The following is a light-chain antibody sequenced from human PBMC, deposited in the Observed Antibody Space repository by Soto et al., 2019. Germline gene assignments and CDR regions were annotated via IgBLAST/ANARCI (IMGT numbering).Light chain of an antibody. CDR1: QSVSSN. Sequence: EIVMTQSPATLSVSPGERATLSCRASQSVSSNLAWYQQKPGQAPRLLIYGASTRATGIPARFSGSGSGTDFTLTISRLEPEDFAVYYCQQRSNWFLTFGGGTKVDIK. CDR3: QQRSNWFLT. V-gene: IGKV3-15*01. J-gene: IGKJ4*01. CDR2: GAS.